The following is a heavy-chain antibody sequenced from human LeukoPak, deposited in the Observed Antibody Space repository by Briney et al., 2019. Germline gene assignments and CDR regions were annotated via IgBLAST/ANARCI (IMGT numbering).Heavy chain of an antibody. D-gene: IGHD3-22*01. J-gene: IGHJ4*02. CDR3: AKRGYDTSGYYGYFDY. Sequence: GGSLRLSCAASGFTFSTYAMSWVRQAPGKGLEWVSVISGSGGSTYYADSMEGRFIISRDNSKNTLYLQMNSLRVEDTAAYYCAKRGYDTSGYYGYFDYWGQGTLVTVSS. V-gene: IGHV3-23*01. CDR1: GFTFSTYA. CDR2: ISGSGGST.